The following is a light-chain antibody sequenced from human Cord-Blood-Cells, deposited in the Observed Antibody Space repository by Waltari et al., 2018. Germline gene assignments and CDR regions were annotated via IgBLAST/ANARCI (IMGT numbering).Light chain of an antibody. CDR3: QQSYSTPYT. CDR2: AAS. V-gene: IGKV1-39*01. J-gene: IGKJ2*01. Sequence: DIQMTQAPSSLSAPVGVNVTITCRASQSISSYLNWYQQKPGKAPKLLIYAASSLQSGVPSRFSGSGSGTDFTLTISSLQPEDFATYYCQQSYSTPYTFGQGTKLEIK. CDR1: QSISSY.